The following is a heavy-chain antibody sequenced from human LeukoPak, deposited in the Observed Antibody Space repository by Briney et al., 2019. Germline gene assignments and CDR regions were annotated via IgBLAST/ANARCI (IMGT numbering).Heavy chain of an antibody. D-gene: IGHD3-22*01. CDR1: GYTFTSYG. CDR3: ARDDYYDSSGYYPFDY. CDR2: ISAYNGNT. J-gene: IGHJ4*02. Sequence: ASVKVSCKASGYTFTSYGISWVRQAPGQGLEWMGWISAYNGNTNYAQKLQGRVTMTTDTSTSTAYMELRSLRSDDTAGYYCARDDYYDSSGYYPFDYWGQGTLVTVSS. V-gene: IGHV1-18*01.